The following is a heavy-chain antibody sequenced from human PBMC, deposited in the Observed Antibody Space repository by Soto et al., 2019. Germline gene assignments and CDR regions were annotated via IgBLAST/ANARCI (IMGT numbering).Heavy chain of an antibody. V-gene: IGHV2-5*02. D-gene: IGHD2-2*02. J-gene: IGHJ4*02. CDR1: GFSLSTSGVG. Sequence: QITLKESGPTLVKPTQTLTLTCTFSGFSLSTSGVGVGWIRQPPGKALEWLALLYWDDDKRYSPSLKSRLTITKDTSKNQVVLTMTNMDPVDTATYYCAHRHGGYCSSTSCYNFDYWGQGTLVTVSS. CDR3: AHRHGGYCSSTSCYNFDY. CDR2: LYWDDDK.